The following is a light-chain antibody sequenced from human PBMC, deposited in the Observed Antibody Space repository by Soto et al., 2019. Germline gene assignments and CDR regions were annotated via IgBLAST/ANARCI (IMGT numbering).Light chain of an antibody. Sequence: DIQMTQSPSTLSGSVGDRVTITCRASQTISSWLAWYQQKPGKAPKLLIYKASTLKSGVPSRFSGSGSGTEFTLTISSLQPDGFATYYCQHYNSYSEAFGQGTKVDIX. CDR3: QHYNSYSEA. J-gene: IGKJ1*01. CDR2: KAS. CDR1: QTISSW. V-gene: IGKV1-5*03.